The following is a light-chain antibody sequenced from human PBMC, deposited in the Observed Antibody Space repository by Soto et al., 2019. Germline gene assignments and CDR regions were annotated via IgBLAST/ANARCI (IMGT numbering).Light chain of an antibody. Sequence: EIVLTQSPGTLSLSPGERATLSCRASQSVSSSYLAWDQQKPGQAPRLLIYGASSRATGIPDRFSGSGSGTAFTPSISRLEPEDFAVYYCQQYGSSPPWTFGQGTKVELK. CDR2: GAS. CDR1: QSVSSSY. V-gene: IGKV3-20*01. CDR3: QQYGSSPPWT. J-gene: IGKJ1*01.